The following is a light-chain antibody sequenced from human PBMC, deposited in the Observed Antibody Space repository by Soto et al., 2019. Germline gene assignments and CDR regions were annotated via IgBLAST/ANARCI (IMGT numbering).Light chain of an antibody. J-gene: IGKJ2*01. CDR2: AAD. CDR1: PSIGSY. V-gene: IGKV1-39*01. Sequence: QLTQSPSLLSASVGDRVTTTCRASPSIGSYLNWYQHKPGEAPKLLIFAADTLKSGVPSRFSGSGFNKEFTLTVTSLQPDDFATYYCQQNYDFPYTFGQGTRVEIK. CDR3: QQNYDFPYT.